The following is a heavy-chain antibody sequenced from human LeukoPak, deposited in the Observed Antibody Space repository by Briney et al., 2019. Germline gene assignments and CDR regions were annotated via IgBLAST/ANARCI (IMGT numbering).Heavy chain of an antibody. V-gene: IGHV3-30-3*01. D-gene: IGHD6-19*01. CDR3: ARVRNRVAVAGTLDY. J-gene: IGHJ4*02. CDR2: ISYDGSNK. Sequence: GGSLRLSCAASGFTFSSYAMHWVRQAPGKGLEWVAVISYDGSNKYYADSVKGRFTISRDNSKNTLYLQMNSLRAEDTAVYYCARVRNRVAVAGTLDYWGQGTLVTVSS. CDR1: GFTFSSYA.